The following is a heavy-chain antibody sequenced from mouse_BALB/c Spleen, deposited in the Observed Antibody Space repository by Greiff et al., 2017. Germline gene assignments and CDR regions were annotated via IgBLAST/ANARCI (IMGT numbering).Heavy chain of an antibody. V-gene: IGHV5-17*02. CDR1: GFTFSSFG. CDR3: ARWVYYYAMDY. CDR2: ISSGSSTI. Sequence: EVKLVESGGGLVQPGGSRKLSCAASGFTFSSFGMHWVRQAPEKGLEWVAYISSGSSTIYYADTVKGRFTISRDNPKNTLFLQMTSLRSEDTAMYYCARWVYYYAMDYWGQGTSVTVSS. J-gene: IGHJ4*01.